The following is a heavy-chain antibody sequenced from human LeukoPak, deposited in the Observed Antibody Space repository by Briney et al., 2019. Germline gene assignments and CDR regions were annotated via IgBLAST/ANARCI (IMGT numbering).Heavy chain of an antibody. Sequence: SVKVSCKASGGTFSSYAISWVRQAPGQGLEWMGGIIPIFGTANYAQKFQGRVTITADESTSTACMELSSLRSEDTAVYYCARPLGYCSSTSCYRAGFDYWGQGTLVTVSS. D-gene: IGHD2-2*02. J-gene: IGHJ4*02. CDR2: IIPIFGTA. V-gene: IGHV1-69*01. CDR3: ARPLGYCSSTSCYRAGFDY. CDR1: GGTFSSYA.